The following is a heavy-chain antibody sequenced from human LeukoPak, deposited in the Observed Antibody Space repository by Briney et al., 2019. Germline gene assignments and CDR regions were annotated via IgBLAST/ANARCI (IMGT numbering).Heavy chain of an antibody. CDR3: ARGRGSYYYDSSGYHH. V-gene: IGHV3-66*01. CDR1: GFTVSSNY. CDR2: IYSGGTT. D-gene: IGHD3-22*01. Sequence: GGSLRLSCAASGFTVSSNYMSWVRQAPGKGLEWVSIIYSGGTTYHADSVKGRFIISRDNFKNTLFLQMNSLRAEDTAVYYCARGRGSYYYDSSGYHHWGQGTLVTVSS. J-gene: IGHJ5*02.